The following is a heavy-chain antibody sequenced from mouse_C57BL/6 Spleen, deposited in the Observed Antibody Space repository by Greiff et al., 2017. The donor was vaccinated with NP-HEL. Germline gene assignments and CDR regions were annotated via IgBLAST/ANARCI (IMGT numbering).Heavy chain of an antibody. CDR1: GYTFTDYN. Sequence: EVQLQQSGPELVKPGASVKMSCKASGYTFTDYNMHWVKQSHGKSLEWIGYINPNNGGTSYNQKFKGKATLTVNKSSSTAYMELRSLTSEDSAVYYCARGGYYVLLLHYFDYWGQGTTLTVSS. J-gene: IGHJ2*01. CDR3: ARGGYYVLLLHYFDY. D-gene: IGHD2-3*01. CDR2: INPNNGGT. V-gene: IGHV1-22*01.